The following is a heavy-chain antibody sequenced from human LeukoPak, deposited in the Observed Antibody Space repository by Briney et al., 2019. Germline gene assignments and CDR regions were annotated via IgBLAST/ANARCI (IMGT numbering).Heavy chain of an antibody. D-gene: IGHD3-16*01. V-gene: IGHV3-7*01. CDR3: ASWGAGGNS. CDR1: GFILSTYW. Sequence: GGSLRLSCEASGFILSTYWMNWVRQVPGKGLDWVANINPDGSGKRYVDSVKGRFTIARDNADNSLSLQMYSLRAEDTAVYYCASWGAGGNSWGQGTLVTVSS. J-gene: IGHJ4*02. CDR2: INPDGSGK.